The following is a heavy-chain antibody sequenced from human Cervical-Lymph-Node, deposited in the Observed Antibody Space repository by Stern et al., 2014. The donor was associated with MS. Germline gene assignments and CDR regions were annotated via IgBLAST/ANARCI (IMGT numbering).Heavy chain of an antibody. CDR3: AREYCSSTSCYQWFDP. CDR1: GGSISSGGYY. Sequence: QLQLQESGPGLVKPSQTLSLTCTVSGGSISSGGYYWSWIRQPPGKGLEWIGYIYYSGSTYYNPSLKSRVTISVDTSKNQFSLKLSSVTAADTAVYYCAREYCSSTSCYQWFDPWGQGTLVTVSS. V-gene: IGHV4-31*03. D-gene: IGHD2-2*01. J-gene: IGHJ5*02. CDR2: IYYSGST.